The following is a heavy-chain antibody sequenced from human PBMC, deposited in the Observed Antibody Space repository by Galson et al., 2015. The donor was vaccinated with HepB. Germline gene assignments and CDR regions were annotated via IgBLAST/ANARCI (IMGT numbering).Heavy chain of an antibody. CDR1: GFTFSSYS. J-gene: IGHJ4*02. D-gene: IGHD1-26*01. V-gene: IGHV3-48*01. Sequence: SLRLSCAASGFTFSSYSMNWVRQAPGKGLEWVSYISSSSSTIYYADSVKGRFTISRDNAKNSPYLQMNSLRAEDTAVYYCARVVVGAMGRYYFDYWGQGTLVTVSS. CDR2: ISSSSSTI. CDR3: ARVVVGAMGRYYFDY.